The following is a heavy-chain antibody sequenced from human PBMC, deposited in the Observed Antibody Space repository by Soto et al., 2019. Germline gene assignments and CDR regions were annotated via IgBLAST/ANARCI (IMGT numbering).Heavy chain of an antibody. CDR2: ISSSSSTI. V-gene: IGHV3-48*01. Sequence: GGSLRLSCASSGFTFSSYSMNWVRQAPGKGLEWVSYISSSSSTIYYADSVKGRFTISRDNAKNSLYLQMNSLRAEDTAVYYCARDYGSRNDGMDVWGQGTTVTVSS. CDR3: ARDYGSRNDGMDV. D-gene: IGHD1-1*01. J-gene: IGHJ6*02. CDR1: GFTFSSYS.